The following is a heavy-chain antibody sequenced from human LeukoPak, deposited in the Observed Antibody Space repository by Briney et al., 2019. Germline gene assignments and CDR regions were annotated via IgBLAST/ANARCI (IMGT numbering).Heavy chain of an antibody. CDR3: AAAARGVIQYYFDY. V-gene: IGHV4-59*01. D-gene: IGHD3-10*01. Sequence: SETLSLTCTVSGGSISSYYWSWIRQPPGKGLEWIGYIYYSGSTNYNPSLKSRVTISVDTSKSQFSLKLSSVTAADTAVYYCAAAARGVIQYYFDYWGQGTLVTVSS. CDR2: IYYSGST. J-gene: IGHJ4*02. CDR1: GGSISSYY.